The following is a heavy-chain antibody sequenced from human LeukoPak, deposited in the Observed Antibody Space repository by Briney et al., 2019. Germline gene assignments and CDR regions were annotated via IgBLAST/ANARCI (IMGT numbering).Heavy chain of an antibody. CDR3: TRLGSGYDYPLDYYYGMDV. CDR1: GFTFSGSA. Sequence: PGGSLRLSCAASGFTFSGSAMHWVRQASGKGLEWVGRIRSKANSYATAYAASVKGRFTISRDDSKNTAYLQMNSLKTEDTAVYYCTRLGSGYDYPLDYYYGMDVWGQGTTVTVSS. V-gene: IGHV3-73*01. J-gene: IGHJ6*02. D-gene: IGHD5-12*01. CDR2: IRSKANSYAT.